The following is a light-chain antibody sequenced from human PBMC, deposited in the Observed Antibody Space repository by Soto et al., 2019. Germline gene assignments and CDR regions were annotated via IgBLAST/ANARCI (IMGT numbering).Light chain of an antibody. CDR3: QQYGSSQLI. V-gene: IGKV3-20*01. Sequence: EIVLTQSPGTLSLSPGERATLSCRASQSVSSSYLAWYQQKPGQAPRLLIYGASSRATGIPDRCSGSGSGTDFTLTISRLEPEDFAVYYCQQYGSSQLIFGGGTKVEIK. J-gene: IGKJ4*01. CDR2: GAS. CDR1: QSVSSSY.